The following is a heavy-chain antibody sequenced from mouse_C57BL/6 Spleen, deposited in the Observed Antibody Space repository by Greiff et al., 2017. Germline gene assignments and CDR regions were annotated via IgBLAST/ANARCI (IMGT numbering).Heavy chain of an antibody. J-gene: IGHJ2*01. D-gene: IGHD2-4*01. CDR1: GYSFTDYY. CDR2: IYPSSGST. Sequence: QVQLQQSGPELVRPGASVKLSCKASGYSFTDYYINWVKQSPGQSLEWIAGIYPSSGSTYYNEKFKGKATLTAEKSSSTAYMQLSILTSEDSAVYFWTRKDYDYYIDYWGQGTTLTVSS. CDR3: TRKDYDYYIDY. V-gene: IGHV1-76*01.